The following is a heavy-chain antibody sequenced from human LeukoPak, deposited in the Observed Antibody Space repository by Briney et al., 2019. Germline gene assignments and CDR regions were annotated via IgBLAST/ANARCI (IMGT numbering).Heavy chain of an antibody. V-gene: IGHV4-61*02. CDR2: TYTSGST. D-gene: IGHD6-13*01. J-gene: IGHJ2*01. CDR3: ARAPYSSSPGYFDL. CDR1: GGSISSGSYY. Sequence: SQTLSLTCTVSGGSISSGSYYWSWIRQPAGKGLEWIGRTYTSGSTNYNPSLKSRVTISVDTSKNQFSLKLSSVTAADTAVYYCARAPYSSSPGYFDLWGRGTLVTVSS.